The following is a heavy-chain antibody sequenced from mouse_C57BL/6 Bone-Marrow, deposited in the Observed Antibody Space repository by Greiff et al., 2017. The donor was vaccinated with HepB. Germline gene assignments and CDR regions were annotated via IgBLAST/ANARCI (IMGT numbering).Heavy chain of an antibody. CDR1: GYTFTSYW. Sequence: QVQLQPPGAELVKPGASVKLSCKASGYTFTSYWMHWVKQRPGQGLEWIGMIHPNSGSTNYNEKFKSKATLTVDKSSSTAYMQLSSLTSEDSAVYYCARRYGSSYGWYFDVWGTGTTVTVSS. CDR2: IHPNSGST. V-gene: IGHV1-64*01. CDR3: ARRYGSSYGWYFDV. J-gene: IGHJ1*03. D-gene: IGHD1-1*01.